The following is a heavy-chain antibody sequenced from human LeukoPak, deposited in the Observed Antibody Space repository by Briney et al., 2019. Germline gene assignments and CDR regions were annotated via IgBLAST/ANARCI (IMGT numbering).Heavy chain of an antibody. Sequence: PSETLSLTCTVSGGSISSDTYYWGWIRQPPGKGLEWIGHIYYSGSTYYNPSLKSRVTISVDTSKNQFSLKLSSVTAADTAVYYCAREDCSSTSCYELNWGQGTLVTVSS. CDR2: IYYSGST. CDR1: GGSISSDTYY. J-gene: IGHJ4*02. D-gene: IGHD2-2*01. CDR3: AREDCSSTSCYELN. V-gene: IGHV4-39*02.